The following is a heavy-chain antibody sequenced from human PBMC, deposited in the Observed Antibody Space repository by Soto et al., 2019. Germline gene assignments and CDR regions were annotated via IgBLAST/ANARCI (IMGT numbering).Heavy chain of an antibody. Sequence: GGSLRLSCAASGFTFSSYAMHWVRQAPGKGLEWVAVISYDGSNKYYADSVKGRFTISRDNSKNTLYLQMNSLRAEDTAVYYCARDTIGGNSGLQHWGQGTLVTVSS. D-gene: IGHD2-21*02. CDR1: GFTFSSYA. CDR2: ISYDGSNK. V-gene: IGHV3-30-3*01. CDR3: ARDTIGGNSGLQH. J-gene: IGHJ1*01.